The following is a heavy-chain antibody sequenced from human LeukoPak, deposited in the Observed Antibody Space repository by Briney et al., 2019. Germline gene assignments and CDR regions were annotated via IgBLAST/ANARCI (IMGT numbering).Heavy chain of an antibody. Sequence: GGSLRLSCEASGFTLNSYGFGMHWVRQAPGRGLEWVALILFDESYKYYADSVKGRFTISRDNSKNMLYLQMNSLRAEDTAVYYCAKDRDGDYVLDYWGQGTLVTVSS. CDR1: GFTLNSYG. J-gene: IGHJ4*02. V-gene: IGHV3-30*18. D-gene: IGHD4-17*01. CDR3: AKDRDGDYVLDY. CDR2: ILFDESYK.